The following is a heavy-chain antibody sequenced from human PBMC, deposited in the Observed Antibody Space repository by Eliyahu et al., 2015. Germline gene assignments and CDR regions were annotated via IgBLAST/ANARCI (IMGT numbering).Heavy chain of an antibody. CDR2: XYTSGRT. CDR1: GGPISSYX. CDR3: ARDSHSSGWYY. Sequence: QVQLQESXPGLVXPSXTLSLTCTVXGGPISSYXWSWIRQPAGKGLGWIGRXYTSGRTNYNPSLKSRVTMSVDTSKNQFSLKLSSVTAADTAVYYCARDSHSSGWYYWGQGTLVTVSS. J-gene: IGHJ4*02. D-gene: IGHD6-19*01. V-gene: IGHV4-4*07.